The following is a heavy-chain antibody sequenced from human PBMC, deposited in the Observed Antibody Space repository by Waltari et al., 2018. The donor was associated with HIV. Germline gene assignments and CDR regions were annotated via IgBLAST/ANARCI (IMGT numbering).Heavy chain of an antibody. V-gene: IGHV3-74*01. CDR1: GFTFSSYW. CDR2: INSDGSST. CDR3: ARWRGGGGYYFDY. J-gene: IGHJ4*02. D-gene: IGHD2-15*01. Sequence: EVQLVESGGGLVQPGGSLRLSCAASGFTFSSYWMPWVRQAPGKGLVWVSRINSDGSSTSYADSVKGRFTISRDNAKDTLYLQMNSLRAEDTAVYYCARWRGGGGYYFDYWGQGTLVTVSS.